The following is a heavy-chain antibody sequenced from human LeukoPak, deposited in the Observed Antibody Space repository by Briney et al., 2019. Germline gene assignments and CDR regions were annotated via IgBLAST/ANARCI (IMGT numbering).Heavy chain of an antibody. J-gene: IGHJ4*02. D-gene: IGHD3-9*01. CDR1: GGTLSRYA. CDR2: ISAYNGNT. V-gene: IGHV1-18*01. CDR3: ARDLRTYYDILTGYRPEYYFDY. Sequence: ASVTVSFKASGGTLSRYAISWVRQAPGQGLEWMGWISAYNGNTNYAQKLQGRVTMTTDTSTSTAYMELRSLRSDDTAVYYCARDLRTYYDILTGYRPEYYFDYWGQGTLVTVSS.